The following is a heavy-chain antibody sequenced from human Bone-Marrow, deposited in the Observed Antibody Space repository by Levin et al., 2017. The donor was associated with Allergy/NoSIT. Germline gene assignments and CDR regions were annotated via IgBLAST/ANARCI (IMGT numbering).Heavy chain of an antibody. V-gene: IGHV4-34*01. CDR1: GGSLGDFY. D-gene: IGHD3-10*01. CDR2: INHAGHS. CDR3: ARDSLTLMRGVPLDI. Sequence: SQTLSLTCNISGGSLGDFYWSWIRQAPGKGLEWIGDINHAGHSNVNPSLENRVSVSVDPSKNQFSLRLKSLSGADTAMYYCARDSLTLMRGVPLDIWGRGILVTVSS. J-gene: IGHJ4*02.